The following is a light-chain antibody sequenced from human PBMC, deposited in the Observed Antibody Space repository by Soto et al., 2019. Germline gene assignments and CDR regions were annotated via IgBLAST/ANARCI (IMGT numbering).Light chain of an antibody. CDR2: RAS. J-gene: IGKJ2*01. V-gene: IGKV3-15*01. Sequence: EIVMTQSPATLSVSPGGRATLSCRASQSVNNYLAWYQQRPGQPPRLLIYRASTRATGIPARFRGSGSGTEFSLTISSLQSEDFAVYYCQQYSTWPPKYTFGQGTKLEI. CDR3: QQYSTWPPKYT. CDR1: QSVNNY.